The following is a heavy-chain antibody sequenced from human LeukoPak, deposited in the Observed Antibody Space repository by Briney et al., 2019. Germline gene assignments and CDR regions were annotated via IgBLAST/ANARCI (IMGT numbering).Heavy chain of an antibody. J-gene: IGHJ4*02. CDR1: GFTFGDYA. D-gene: IGHD3-9*01. CDR3: AREGTAGVRYFQH. Sequence: PGRSLRLSCTTSGFTFGDYAVTWVRQAPGKGLEWVGFIRDKAYSGTTDYAASVKGRFTISADDSKSIVYLEMNSLQTEDTGVYYCAREGTAGVRYFQHWGQGTLVTVSS. V-gene: IGHV3-49*04. CDR2: IRDKAYSGTT.